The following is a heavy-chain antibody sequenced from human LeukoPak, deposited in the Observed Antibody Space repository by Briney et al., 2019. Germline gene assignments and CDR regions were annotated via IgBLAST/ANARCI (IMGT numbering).Heavy chain of an antibody. V-gene: IGHV3-30-3*01. CDR3: AKDRVDALSSWYSTHYYMDV. Sequence: GRSLRLSCAASGFTFSSYAIHWVRQAPGKGLEWVAVISYDGSNKYYADSVKGRFTISRDNSKNTLYLQMNSLRAEDTAVYYCAKDRVDALSSWYSTHYYMDVWGKGTTVTVSS. CDR2: ISYDGSNK. CDR1: GFTFSSYA. D-gene: IGHD6-13*01. J-gene: IGHJ6*03.